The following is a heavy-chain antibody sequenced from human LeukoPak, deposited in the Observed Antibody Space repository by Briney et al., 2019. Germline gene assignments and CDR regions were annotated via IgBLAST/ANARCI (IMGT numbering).Heavy chain of an antibody. Sequence: GGSLRLSCAASGFTFSDHYMSWIRQASGKGLEWVSYISSSGTTMYYADSVKGRFTISGDNAKNSLYLQMNSLRAEDTAVYYCASGGVRDYWGQGTLVTVSS. CDR3: ASGGVRDY. D-gene: IGHD3-3*01. CDR2: ISSSGTTM. CDR1: GFTFSDHY. J-gene: IGHJ4*02. V-gene: IGHV3-11*01.